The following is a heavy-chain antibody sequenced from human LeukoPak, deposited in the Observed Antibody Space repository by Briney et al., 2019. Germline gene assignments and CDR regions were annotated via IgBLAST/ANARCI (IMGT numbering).Heavy chain of an antibody. J-gene: IGHJ5*02. V-gene: IGHV4-59*01. D-gene: IGHD3-10*01. CDR2: IYYSGST. CDR1: GGSIRSYY. Sequence: SETLSLTCTVSGGSIRSYYWSWIRHPPGKGLEWIGYIYYSGSTNYNPSLKSRDTISVDTSKNQFSLKLSSVTAADTAVYYCARVKFSVVRGVIITGGVNWFDPWGQGTLVTVSS. CDR3: ARVKFSVVRGVIITGGVNWFDP.